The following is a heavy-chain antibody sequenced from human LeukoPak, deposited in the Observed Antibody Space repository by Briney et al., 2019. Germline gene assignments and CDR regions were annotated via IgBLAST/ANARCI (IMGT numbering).Heavy chain of an antibody. V-gene: IGHV4-39*01. D-gene: IGHD6-13*01. J-gene: IGHJ4*02. Sequence: SETLSLTCTVSGGSISSTSSTYYWNWVRQPPGKGLEWIGSIHYSGNTYFNPSLKSRVTIFIDTSKNQFSVELNSVTAADTAVYYCARKGTIAPTGASHFDHWGQGTLVTVSS. CDR3: ARKGTIAPTGASHFDH. CDR1: GGSISSTSSTYY. CDR2: IHYSGNT.